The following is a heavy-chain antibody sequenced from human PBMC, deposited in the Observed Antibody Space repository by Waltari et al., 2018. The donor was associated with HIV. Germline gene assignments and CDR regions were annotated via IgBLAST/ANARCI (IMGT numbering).Heavy chain of an antibody. CDR3: ASEPNCRGYACYGDF. CDR1: GFSFSGFW. J-gene: IGHJ4*02. V-gene: IGHV3-7*01. Sequence: QLVESGGDSVQPGESLKLSCGASGFSFSGFWMTWVRQAPGKGLEWWANIRPDGRQMYYAYSVNGRFTISRDNTGNSLYLQMNNLRVDDTAVYFCASEPNCRGYACYGDFWGRGSLVTVS. D-gene: IGHD4-17*01. CDR2: IRPDGRQM.